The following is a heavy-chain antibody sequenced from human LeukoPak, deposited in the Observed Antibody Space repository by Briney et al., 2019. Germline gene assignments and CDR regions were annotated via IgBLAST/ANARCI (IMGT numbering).Heavy chain of an antibody. J-gene: IGHJ3*02. CDR3: ARLRIEGYSYARSPDAFDI. Sequence: KPGGSLRLSCAASGFTFSSYSMNWVRQAPGKGLEWVSSISSSSSYIYYADSVKGRFTISRDNAKNSLYLQMNSLRAEDTAVYYCARLRIEGYSYARSPDAFDIWGQGTMVTVSS. CDR1: GFTFSSYS. V-gene: IGHV3-21*01. CDR2: ISSSSSYI. D-gene: IGHD5-18*01.